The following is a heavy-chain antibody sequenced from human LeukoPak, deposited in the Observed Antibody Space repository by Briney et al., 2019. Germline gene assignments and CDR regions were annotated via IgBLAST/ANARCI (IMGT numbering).Heavy chain of an antibody. CDR1: GFTSSSYG. V-gene: IGHV3-33*06. Sequence: GRSLRLSCAASGFTSSSYGMHWVRQAPGKGLEWVAVIWYDGSNKYYADSVKGRFTISRDNSKNTLYLQMNSLRAEDTAVYYCAKASRGYDFLGHVFDIWGQGTMVTVSS. CDR2: IWYDGSNK. J-gene: IGHJ3*02. D-gene: IGHD5-12*01. CDR3: AKASRGYDFLGHVFDI.